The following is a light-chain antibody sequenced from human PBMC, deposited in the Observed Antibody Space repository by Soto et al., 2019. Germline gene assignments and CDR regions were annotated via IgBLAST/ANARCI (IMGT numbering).Light chain of an antibody. CDR1: SSDIGAFNH. Sequence: QSALTQPASVSDSPGQSITISCIGTSSDIGAFNHVSWHQQHPGKASKLIIYDVINRPSGVSNRFSGSKTGNTASLIISGLQAEDEADYYCSSYTSSSSYVFGSGTKVTVL. CDR2: DVI. V-gene: IGLV2-14*01. J-gene: IGLJ1*01. CDR3: SSYTSSSSYV.